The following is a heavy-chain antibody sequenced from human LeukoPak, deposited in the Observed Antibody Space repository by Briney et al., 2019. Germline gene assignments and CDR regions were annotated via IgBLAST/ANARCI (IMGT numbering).Heavy chain of an antibody. D-gene: IGHD2-2*01. Sequence: GGSLRLSCAASGFTFSSYSMNWVRQAPGKGLEWVSSISSSSSYIYYANSVKGRFTISRDNAKNSLYLQMNSLRAEDTAVYYCARDWYCSSTSCYGTFYYYYGMDVWGQGTTVTVSS. J-gene: IGHJ6*02. CDR3: ARDWYCSSTSCYGTFYYYYGMDV. CDR2: ISSSSSYI. CDR1: GFTFSSYS. V-gene: IGHV3-21*01.